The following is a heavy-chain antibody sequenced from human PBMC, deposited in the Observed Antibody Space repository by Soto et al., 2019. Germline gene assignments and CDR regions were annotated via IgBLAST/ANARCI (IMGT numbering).Heavy chain of an antibody. CDR3: ASARGARYFDY. V-gene: IGHV4-30-4*01. CDR2: IYYSVST. Sequence: QVQLQESGPGLVKPSQTLSLTCTVSGGSISSGDYYWSWIRQPPGKGLEWIGYIYYSVSTYYNPSLKGRVTISVDTSKNQFSLPLSSVTAADTAVYYCASARGARYFDYWGQGTLVTVSS. CDR1: GGSISSGDYY. D-gene: IGHD2-15*01. J-gene: IGHJ4*02.